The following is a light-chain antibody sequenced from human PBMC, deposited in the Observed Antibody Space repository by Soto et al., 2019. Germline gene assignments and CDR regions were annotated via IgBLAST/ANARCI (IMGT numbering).Light chain of an antibody. CDR2: EVS. V-gene: IGLV2-14*01. J-gene: IGLJ1*01. CDR1: SGDVGAYNY. CDR3: NSFSTSTTYV. Sequence: QSALTQPASVSGSPGQSITISCTGTSGDVGAYNYVSWYQQHPGKAPKLMIFEVSNRPSGVPNRFSGSKSGNTASLTISGLQAEDEADYYCNSFSTSTTYVFGTGTKLTV.